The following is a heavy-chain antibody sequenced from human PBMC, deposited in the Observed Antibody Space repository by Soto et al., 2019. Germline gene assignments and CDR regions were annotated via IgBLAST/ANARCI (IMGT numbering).Heavy chain of an antibody. CDR1: GFTFSDYY. CDR2: ISSSGSTI. D-gene: IGHD2-2*01. J-gene: IGHJ5*02. Sequence: QGQLVESGGGLVKPGGSLRRSCAASGFTFSDYYMSWIRQAPGKGLEWVSYISSSGSTIYYADSVKGRFTISRDNAKNSLYLQMNSLRAEDTAVYYCARDVSGLVVPAAMSRWFDPWGQGTLVTVSS. CDR3: ARDVSGLVVPAAMSRWFDP. V-gene: IGHV3-11*01.